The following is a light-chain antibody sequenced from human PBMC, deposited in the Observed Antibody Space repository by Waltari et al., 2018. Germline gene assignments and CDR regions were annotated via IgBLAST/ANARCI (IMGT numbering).Light chain of an antibody. CDR1: SSAVDYYNH. Sequence: QSAPTQPASVSGSPGPSITISCAGASSAVDYYNHVPWYQQHPGKAPKLMIYDVTKRPSGVSNRFSGFKSGNTASLTISGLQAEDEADYYCSSYTSSSRVFGTGTKVTVL. V-gene: IGLV2-14*01. J-gene: IGLJ1*01. CDR2: DVT. CDR3: SSYTSSSRV.